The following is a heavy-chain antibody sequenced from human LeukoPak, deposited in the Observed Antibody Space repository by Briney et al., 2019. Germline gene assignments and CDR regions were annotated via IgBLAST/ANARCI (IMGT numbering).Heavy chain of an antibody. J-gene: IGHJ5*02. CDR1: GFTFSSYW. Sequence: PGGSLRLSCAASGFTFSSYWMSWVRQAPGKGLEWVANIKQDGSEKYYVGSVKGRFTISRDNAKNSLYLQMNSLRAEDTAVYYCAKDRRDYDYRWFDPWGQGTLVTVSS. D-gene: IGHD4-11*01. CDR3: AKDRRDYDYRWFDP. CDR2: IKQDGSEK. V-gene: IGHV3-7*03.